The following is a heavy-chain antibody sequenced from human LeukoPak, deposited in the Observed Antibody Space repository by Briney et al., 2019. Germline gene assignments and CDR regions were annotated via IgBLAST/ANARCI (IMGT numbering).Heavy chain of an antibody. CDR3: AKGSYYDSSGSFYFDY. Sequence: GSXRLSCXASGFTFSSYGMSWVRQAPGKGLEWVSVISGSGDSTYYADCVKGRFTISRDNSKNTLYVQVNSLGTEDTAAYYCAKGSYYDSSGSFYFDYWGQGTLVTVSS. CDR1: GFTFSSYG. D-gene: IGHD3-22*01. CDR2: ISGSGDST. V-gene: IGHV3-23*01. J-gene: IGHJ4*02.